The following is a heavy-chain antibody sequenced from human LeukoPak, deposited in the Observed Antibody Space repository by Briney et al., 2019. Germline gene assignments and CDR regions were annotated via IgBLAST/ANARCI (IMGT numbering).Heavy chain of an antibody. V-gene: IGHV3-30-3*01. CDR1: GFTFSSYA. J-gene: IGHJ4*02. CDR3: ARGHPGYSYLSSGFDY. CDR2: ISYDGSNK. D-gene: IGHD5-18*01. Sequence: GGSLRLSCAASGFTFSSYAMHWVRQAPGEGLEWVAVISYDGSNKYYADSVKGRFTISRDNSKNTLYLQMNSLRAEDTAVYYCARGHPGYSYLSSGFDYWGQGTLVTVSS.